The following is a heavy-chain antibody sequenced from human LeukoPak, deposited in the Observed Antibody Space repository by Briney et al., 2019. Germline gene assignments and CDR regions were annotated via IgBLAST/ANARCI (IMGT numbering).Heavy chain of an antibody. J-gene: IGHJ5*02. CDR1: GFTFSNAW. D-gene: IGHD3-22*01. CDR3: TRGPYYYDSSGYYYMNWFDP. CDR2: IRSKAYGGTT. Sequence: PGGSLRLSCAASGFTFSNAWMSWVRQAPGKGLEWVGFIRSKAYGGTTEYAASVKGRFTISRDDSKSIAYLQMNSLKTEDTAVYYCTRGPYYYDSSGYYYMNWFDPWGQGTLVTVSS. V-gene: IGHV3-49*04.